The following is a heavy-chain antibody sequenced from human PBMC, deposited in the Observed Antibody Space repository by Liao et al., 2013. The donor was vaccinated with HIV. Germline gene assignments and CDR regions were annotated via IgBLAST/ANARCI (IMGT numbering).Heavy chain of an antibody. D-gene: IGHD3-10*01. CDR3: AKYFGSDGFDP. CDR1: GASMSSFC. Sequence: QVQLQESGPGLVKPSETLSLTCTVSGASMSSFCSTWIRQSAGKGLEXIGRVCSSGTTNYNPSLKSRLIMSADMSRNQFSLKLSSVTAADSAIYYCAKYFGSDGFDPWGQGTLVTVFS. CDR2: VCSSGTT. V-gene: IGHV4-4*07. J-gene: IGHJ5*02.